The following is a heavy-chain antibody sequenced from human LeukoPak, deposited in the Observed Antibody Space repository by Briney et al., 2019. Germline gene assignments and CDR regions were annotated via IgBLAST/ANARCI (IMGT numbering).Heavy chain of an antibody. CDR3: AKATGGTISGWYYYFDY. V-gene: IGHV3-30*18. J-gene: IGHJ4*02. D-gene: IGHD6-19*01. CDR2: ISYDGSNK. Sequence: GGSLSLSCAASGFTFSIYGLHGVRQAPGRGLEWVAVISYDGSNKYFADSVKGRFTISRDNAKNSLFLQMNSLRPEDTALYYCAKATGGTISGWYYYFDYWGQGTLVTVSS. CDR1: GFTFSIYG.